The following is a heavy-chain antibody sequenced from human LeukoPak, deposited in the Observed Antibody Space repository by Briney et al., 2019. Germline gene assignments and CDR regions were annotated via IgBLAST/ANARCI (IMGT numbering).Heavy chain of an antibody. CDR3: ARGPSQIMENYMDV. D-gene: IGHD3-16*01. Sequence: ASVKVSCKASGYTFTSYGISWVQQAPGQGLEWMGWISAYNGNTNYAQKLQGRVTMTTDTSTSTAYMELRSLRSDDTAVYYCARGPSQIMENYMDVWGKGTTVTVSS. CDR2: ISAYNGNT. CDR1: GYTFTSYG. V-gene: IGHV1-18*01. J-gene: IGHJ6*03.